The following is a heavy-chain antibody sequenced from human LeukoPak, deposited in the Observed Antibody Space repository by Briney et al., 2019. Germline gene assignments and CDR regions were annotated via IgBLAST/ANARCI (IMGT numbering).Heavy chain of an antibody. D-gene: IGHD5-24*01. CDR1: GFTVSSNY. CDR3: ARGAGYNYPYYFDY. V-gene: IGHV3-53*01. J-gene: IGHJ4*02. Sequence: PGGSLRLSCAASGFTVSSNYMNWVRQAPGKGLEWVSVIYGGGNIYYADSVKGRFTISRDNSKNTLYLQMNSLRAEDTAVYYCARGAGYNYPYYFDYWRQGTLVTVSS. CDR2: IYGGGNI.